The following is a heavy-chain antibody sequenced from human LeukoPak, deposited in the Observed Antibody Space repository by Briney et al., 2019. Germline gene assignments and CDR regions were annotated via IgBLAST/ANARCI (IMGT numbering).Heavy chain of an antibody. D-gene: IGHD2-2*01. V-gene: IGHV4-4*07. CDR2: IYTSGST. CDR3: ARDLVVVPAAPRDYYYYYLDV. Sequence: SETLSLTCTVSGGSISSYYWSWIRQPAGKGLEWIGRIYTSGSTNYNPSLKSRVTMSVDTSKNQFSLKLSSVTAADTAVYYCARDLVVVPAAPRDYYYYYLDVWGKGTTVTVSS. J-gene: IGHJ6*03. CDR1: GGSISSYY.